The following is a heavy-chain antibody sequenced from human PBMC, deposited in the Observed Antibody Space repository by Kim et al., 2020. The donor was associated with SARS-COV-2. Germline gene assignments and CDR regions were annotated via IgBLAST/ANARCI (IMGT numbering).Heavy chain of an antibody. J-gene: IGHJ6*02. D-gene: IGHD6-19*01. Sequence: GGSLRLSCAASGFTFRSFCMNWVRQAPGEGLEWVSSISSSSSYIYYADSVKGRFTISRDNAKNSLYLQMNSLRAEDTAVYYCARDAGGCGGNGMDVWGQGNTVTVSS. V-gene: IGHV3-21*01. CDR3: ARDAGGCGGNGMDV. CDR2: ISSSSSYI. CDR1: GFTFRSFC.